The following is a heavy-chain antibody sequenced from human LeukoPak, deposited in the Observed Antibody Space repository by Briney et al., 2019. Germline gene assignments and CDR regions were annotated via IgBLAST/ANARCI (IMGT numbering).Heavy chain of an antibody. CDR3: ARGSGWPHYYFDY. CDR2: INPNSGDT. V-gene: IGHV1-2*02. Sequence: ASVKVSCKASGYTFTVYYVHWVRQAPGQGREWMGWINPNSGDTDHTQNFQGRVTMTRDTSISTAYMELRRLRSDDTAVYYCARGSGWPHYYFDYWGQGTLFTASS. J-gene: IGHJ4*02. CDR1: GYTFTVYY. D-gene: IGHD6-19*01.